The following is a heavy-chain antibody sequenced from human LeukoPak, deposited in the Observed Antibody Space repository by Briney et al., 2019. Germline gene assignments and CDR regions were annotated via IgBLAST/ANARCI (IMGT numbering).Heavy chain of an antibody. CDR3: ARTGSGWTRGFDY. V-gene: IGHV4-59*01. Sequence: SETLSLTCTVSGGSINSYYWSWTRQPPGKGLEWIGYIYYSGSTNYNPFLKSRVTISVDTSKNQFSLKLSSVTAADTAVYYCARTGSGWTRGFDYWGQGTLVTVSS. CDR2: IYYSGST. CDR1: GGSINSYY. J-gene: IGHJ4*02. D-gene: IGHD6-19*01.